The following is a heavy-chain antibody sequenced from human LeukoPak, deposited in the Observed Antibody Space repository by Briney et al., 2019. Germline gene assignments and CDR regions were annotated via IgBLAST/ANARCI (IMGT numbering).Heavy chain of an antibody. D-gene: IGHD6-19*01. J-gene: IGHJ4*02. CDR3: AKDITWGFSSGWYDY. CDR1: GFTFSSYW. CDR2: INSDGSSP. Sequence: PGGSLRLSCTASGFTFSSYWMQWVRQAPGKGLVWVSRINSDGSSPSYADSVKGRFTISRDNSKNTLYLQMNNLSAEDTAVYYCAKDITWGFSSGWYDYWGQGTLVTVSS. V-gene: IGHV3-74*01.